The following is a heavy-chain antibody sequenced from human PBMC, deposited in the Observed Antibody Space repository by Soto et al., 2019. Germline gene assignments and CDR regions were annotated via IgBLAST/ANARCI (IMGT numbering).Heavy chain of an antibody. CDR1: GFTFSSYE. V-gene: IGHV3-48*03. CDR3: ESGVLSGYYNC. J-gene: IGHJ4*02. D-gene: IGHD3-22*01. CDR2: ISSSGSTI. Sequence: GGSLRLSCAASGFTFSSYEMNWVRQAPGKGLEWVSCISSSGSTIYDADSVKGRFTISRDNAKNSLYLQMNSLRAEDTAVYYCESGVLSGYYNCWGQGSLVTVSS.